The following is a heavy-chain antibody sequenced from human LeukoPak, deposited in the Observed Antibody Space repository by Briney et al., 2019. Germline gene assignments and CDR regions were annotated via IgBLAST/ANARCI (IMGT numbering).Heavy chain of an antibody. Sequence: SETLSLTSTVSGGSISSYYWSWIRQPAGKGLEWIGRIYTSGSTNYNPSLKSRVTMSVDTSKNQFSLKLSSVTAADTAVYYCARDSYIYDSSGFLVDYWGQGALVTVAS. CDR2: IYTSGST. CDR1: GGSISSYY. V-gene: IGHV4-4*07. CDR3: ARDSYIYDSSGFLVDY. J-gene: IGHJ4*02. D-gene: IGHD3-22*01.